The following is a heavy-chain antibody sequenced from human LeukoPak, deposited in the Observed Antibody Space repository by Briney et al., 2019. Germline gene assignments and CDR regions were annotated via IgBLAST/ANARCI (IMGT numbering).Heavy chain of an antibody. V-gene: IGHV3-74*01. CDR3: ARRIQGMAPYYFDY. Sequence: GGSLRLPCTASGFTFSSYWMHWVRQAPGKGLVWVSRINSDGGSTSYADSVKGRFTISRDNAKNTLYLQMNSLRAEDTAVYYCARRIQGMAPYYFDYWGRGALVTVSS. CDR1: GFTFSSYW. J-gene: IGHJ4*02. CDR2: INSDGGST. D-gene: IGHD5-24*01.